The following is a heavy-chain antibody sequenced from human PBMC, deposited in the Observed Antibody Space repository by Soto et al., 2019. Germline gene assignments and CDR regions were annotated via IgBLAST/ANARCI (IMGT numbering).Heavy chain of an antibody. Sequence: QVQLVESGGGVVQPGRSLRLSCAASGFTFSSYAMHWVRQAPGKGLEWVAVISYDGSNKYYADSVKGRFTISRDNSKNTLYLQMNSLRAEDTAVYYCAREAGTYYYGSGSYYNLNYWGQGTLVTVSS. CDR2: ISYDGSNK. CDR1: GFTFSSYA. J-gene: IGHJ4*02. V-gene: IGHV3-30-3*01. CDR3: AREAGTYYYGSGSYYNLNY. D-gene: IGHD3-10*01.